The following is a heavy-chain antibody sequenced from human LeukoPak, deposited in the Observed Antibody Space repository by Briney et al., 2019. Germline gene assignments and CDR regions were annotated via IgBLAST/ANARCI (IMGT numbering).Heavy chain of an antibody. CDR1: GFTFSSYG. CDR3: ARAGISFGELLRKASLDY. Sequence: GGSLRLSCAASGFTFSSYGMHWVRQAPGKGLEWVAVISYDGSNKYYADSVKGRFTISRDNSKNTLYLQMNGLRAEDTAVYYCARAGISFGELLRKASLDYWGQGTLVTVSS. D-gene: IGHD3-10*01. J-gene: IGHJ4*02. CDR2: ISYDGSNK. V-gene: IGHV3-30*03.